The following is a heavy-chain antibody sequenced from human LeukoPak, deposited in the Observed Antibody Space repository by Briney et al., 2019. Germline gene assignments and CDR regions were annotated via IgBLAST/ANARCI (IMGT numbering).Heavy chain of an antibody. V-gene: IGHV4-59*01. D-gene: IGHD6-19*01. CDR2: IYYNEST. CDR1: GGSISTYY. CDR3: ARGRWLVNY. J-gene: IGHJ4*02. Sequence: SETLSLTCTVSGGSISTYYWSWIRQPVGKGLEWIGYIYYNESTNYNPSVKSRVTISADTSENQFSLKLRSVTAADTAVYYCARGRWLVNYWGQGTLVTVSS.